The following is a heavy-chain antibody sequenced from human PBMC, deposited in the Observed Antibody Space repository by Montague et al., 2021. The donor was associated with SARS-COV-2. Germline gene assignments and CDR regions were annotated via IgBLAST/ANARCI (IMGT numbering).Heavy chain of an antibody. CDR1: GFTFSNAW. CDR3: TTGAEYSGSYYVYYYGMDV. Sequence: SLRLSCAASGFTFSNAWMSWVRQAPGKGLEWVGRIKSETDGGTTDYAAPVKGRFTISRDDSKNTLYLQMNSLKTEDTAVYYCTTGAEYSGSYYVYYYGMDVWGQGTTVTVSS. J-gene: IGHJ6*02. D-gene: IGHD1-26*01. CDR2: IKSETDGGTT. V-gene: IGHV3-15*01.